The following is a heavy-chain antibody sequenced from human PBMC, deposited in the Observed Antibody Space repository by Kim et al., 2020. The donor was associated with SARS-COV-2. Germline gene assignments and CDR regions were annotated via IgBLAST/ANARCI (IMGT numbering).Heavy chain of an antibody. D-gene: IGHD4-17*01. CDR2: VNPDGSAT. Sequence: GGSLRLSCAASGFTFRTYAMAWVRQAPGKGLEWVSTVNPDGSATYYADSVKGRFSISRDISKNTVYLQMNSLRAEDTAVYYCTKDLVGYHCYGVYF. CDR1: GFTFRTYA. V-gene: IGHV3-23*01. J-gene: IGHJ2*01. CDR3: TKDLVGYHCYGVYF.